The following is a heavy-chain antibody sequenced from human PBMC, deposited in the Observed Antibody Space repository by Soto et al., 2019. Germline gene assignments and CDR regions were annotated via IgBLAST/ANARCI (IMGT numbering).Heavy chain of an antibody. V-gene: IGHV3-30*03. CDR2: ISYDGSNK. J-gene: IGHJ4*02. CDR3: AAIKAGSYLFDY. CDR1: GFTFSSYG. D-gene: IGHD1-26*01. Sequence: QVQLVESGGGVVQPGRSLRLSCAASGFTFSSYGMHWVRQAPGRGLEWVAVISYDGSNKYYADSVKGRFTISRDNSKNTLYLQMNSLRAEDTAAYYCAAIKAGSYLFDYWGQGTLVTVSS.